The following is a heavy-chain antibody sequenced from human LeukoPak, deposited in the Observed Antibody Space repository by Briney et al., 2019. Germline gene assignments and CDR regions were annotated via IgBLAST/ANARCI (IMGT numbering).Heavy chain of an antibody. V-gene: IGHV3-21*01. D-gene: IGHD5-18*01. Sequence: GGSLRLSCAASGFTFSSYSMNWVRQAPGKGLEWVSSISSSSSYIYYADSVKGRFTISRDNAKNSLYLQMNSLRAEDTAVYYYARAPGRKDTAMVTNWGQGTLVTVSS. CDR2: ISSSSSYI. CDR1: GFTFSSYS. CDR3: ARAPGRKDTAMVTN. J-gene: IGHJ4*02.